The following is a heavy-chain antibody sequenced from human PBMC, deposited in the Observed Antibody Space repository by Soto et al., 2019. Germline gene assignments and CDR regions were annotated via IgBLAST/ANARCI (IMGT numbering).Heavy chain of an antibody. CDR1: GGSFSGYY. CDR3: ARGPEYYYGGSGYVDY. V-gene: IGHV4-34*01. CDR2: INHGGST. J-gene: IGHJ4*02. Sequence: QVQLQQWGAGLLKPSETLSLTCAVYGGSFSGYYWNWIRQPPGKGLEWIGEINHGGSTNYNPSLKRRGTLSLDTSKNQFSLKLSSVTAADTSVYYCARGPEYYYGGSGYVDYWGQGALVTVSS. D-gene: IGHD3-22*01.